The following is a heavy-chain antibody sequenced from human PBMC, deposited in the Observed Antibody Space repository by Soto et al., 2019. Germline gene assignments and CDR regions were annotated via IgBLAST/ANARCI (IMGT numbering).Heavy chain of an antibody. CDR1: GGSISSGGYS. CDR3: AGGGALAPSGFDY. Sequence: SETLSLTCAVSGGSISSGGYSWSWIRQPPGKGLEWIGCIYHSGSTYYNPALKSRVTISVDRSKNQFSLKLSSVAAADTAVYYCAGGGALAPSGFDYWGQGTLVTVSS. J-gene: IGHJ4*02. D-gene: IGHD3-3*02. V-gene: IGHV4-30-2*01. CDR2: IYHSGST.